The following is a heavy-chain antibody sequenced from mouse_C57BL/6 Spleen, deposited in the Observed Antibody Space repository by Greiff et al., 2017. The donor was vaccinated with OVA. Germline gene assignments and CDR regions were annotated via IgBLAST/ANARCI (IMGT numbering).Heavy chain of an antibody. D-gene: IGHD1-1*01. CDR2: IRSKSSNYAT. Sequence: EVQLVESGGGLVQPKGSLKLSCAASGFTFNTYAMHWVRQAPGKGLEWVARIRSKSSNYATYYADSVKDRFTISRDDSQSMLYLQMNNLKTEDTAMYYCVRGDYYGSSSYWYFDVWGTGTTVTVSS. CDR3: VRGDYYGSSSYWYFDV. J-gene: IGHJ1*03. CDR1: GFTFNTYA. V-gene: IGHV10-3*01.